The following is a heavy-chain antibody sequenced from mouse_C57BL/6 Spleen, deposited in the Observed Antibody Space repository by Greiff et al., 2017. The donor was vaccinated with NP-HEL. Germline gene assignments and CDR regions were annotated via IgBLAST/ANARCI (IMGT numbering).Heavy chain of an antibody. J-gene: IGHJ2*01. Sequence: VQLVESGPELVKPGASVKISCKASGYAFSSSWMNWVKQRPGKGLEWIGRIYPGDGDTNYNGKFKGKATLTADKSSSTAYMQLSSLTSEDSAVYFCAFYGNYEGYFDYWGQGTTLTVSS. CDR1: GYAFSSSW. CDR3: AFYGNYEGYFDY. CDR2: IYPGDGDT. V-gene: IGHV1-82*01. D-gene: IGHD2-1*01.